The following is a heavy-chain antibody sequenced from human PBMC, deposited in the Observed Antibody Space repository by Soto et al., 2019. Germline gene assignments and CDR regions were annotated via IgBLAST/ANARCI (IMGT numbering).Heavy chain of an antibody. V-gene: IGHV3-23*01. D-gene: IGHD3-22*01. CDR1: AFTFNNYA. CDR2: IGGSGRTT. CDR3: AKSRYSESSGEFYDY. J-gene: IGHJ4*02. Sequence: EVQLLESGGGLVQPGGSLSLSCAASAFTFNNYAMSWVRQAPGKGLEWVSGIGGSGRTTYYADSVKGRFTISRDNSNNPPFLQMNSLRAEDPAVYYCAKSRYSESSGEFYDYWGQGTLVTVSS.